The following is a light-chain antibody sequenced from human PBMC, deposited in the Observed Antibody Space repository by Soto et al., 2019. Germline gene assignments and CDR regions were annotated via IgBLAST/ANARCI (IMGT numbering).Light chain of an antibody. V-gene: IGLV2-14*03. CDR1: SSDIGGYNY. CDR3: SSYTSLNIRGV. J-gene: IGLJ2*01. Sequence: QSALTQPASVSGSPGQSITISCTGTSSDIGGYNYVSWYQHHPGKDPKLIIYDVTNRPSGVSTRFSGSKSGNTASLTISGLQAEDEADYYCSSYTSLNIRGVFGGGTKLTVL. CDR2: DVT.